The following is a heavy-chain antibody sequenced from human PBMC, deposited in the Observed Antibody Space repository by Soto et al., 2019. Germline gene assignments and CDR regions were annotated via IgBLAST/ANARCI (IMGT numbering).Heavy chain of an antibody. J-gene: IGHJ4*02. CDR2: IYYSGST. Sequence: QVQLQESGPGLVKPSQTLSLTCTVSGGSINTGGYYWTWIRQHPGKGLEWIGYIYYSGSTYYNPSLKSRVTISVDTSKNQFSLKLSSVTAADTAVYYCARGLSVTLSDNWGQGTLVTVSS. D-gene: IGHD4-17*01. V-gene: IGHV4-31*03. CDR1: GGSINTGGYY. CDR3: ARGLSVTLSDN.